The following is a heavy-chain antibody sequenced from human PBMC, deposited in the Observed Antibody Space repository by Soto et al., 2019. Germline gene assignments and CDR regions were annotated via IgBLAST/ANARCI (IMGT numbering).Heavy chain of an antibody. V-gene: IGHV3-23*01. Sequence: LRLSCAASGFTFSSYAMSWVRQAPGKGLEWVSAISGSGGSTYYADSVKGRFTISRDNSKNTLYLQMNSLRAEDTAVYYCAIVGLYYYYYYGMDVWGQGTTVTVSS. D-gene: IGHD3-10*01. CDR3: AIVGLYYYYYYGMDV. CDR1: GFTFSSYA. J-gene: IGHJ6*02. CDR2: ISGSGGST.